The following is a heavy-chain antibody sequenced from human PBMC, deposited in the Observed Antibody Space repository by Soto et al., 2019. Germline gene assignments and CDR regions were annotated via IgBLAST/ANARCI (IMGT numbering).Heavy chain of an antibody. V-gene: IGHV1-3*01. D-gene: IGHD6-6*01. Sequence: ASVKVSCKASGYTFTSYAMHWVRQAPGQRLEWMGWINAGNGNTKYSQKFQGRVTITRDTSASTAYMELSSLRSEDTAVYYCARGGKSDSSSSGLNWFDPWGQGTLVTVSS. J-gene: IGHJ5*02. CDR3: ARGGKSDSSSSGLNWFDP. CDR2: INAGNGNT. CDR1: GYTFTSYA.